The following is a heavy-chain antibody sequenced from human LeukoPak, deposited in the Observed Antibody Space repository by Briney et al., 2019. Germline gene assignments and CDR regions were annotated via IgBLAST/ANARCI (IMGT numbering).Heavy chain of an antibody. D-gene: IGHD3-22*01. J-gene: IGHJ4*02. Sequence: SESLSLACAVHGGSLSGQYWGWIRQPPGKVLEWNGEINQRGSTNYNPTLKSRVTISVDTSKTQSSLKLSSVTAAHTAVYYCATGEDYDSSGYWGQGTLVTVSS. CDR2: INQRGST. V-gene: IGHV4-34*01. CDR1: GGSLSGQY. CDR3: ATGEDYDSSGY.